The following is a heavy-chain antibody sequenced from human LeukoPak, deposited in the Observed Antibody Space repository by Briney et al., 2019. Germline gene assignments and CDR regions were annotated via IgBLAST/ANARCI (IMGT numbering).Heavy chain of an antibody. CDR2: IKQDGSEK. Sequence: GGSLRLSCAASGFTFNNYWMTWVRQAPGKGLEWVANIKQDGSEKYYVDSVKGRFTISRDNAKNSLYLQMNSLRVEDTAVYYCARRSGSYCFDYWGQGTLVTVSS. J-gene: IGHJ4*02. CDR3: ARRSGSYCFDY. V-gene: IGHV3-7*01. CDR1: GFTFNNYW. D-gene: IGHD2-15*01.